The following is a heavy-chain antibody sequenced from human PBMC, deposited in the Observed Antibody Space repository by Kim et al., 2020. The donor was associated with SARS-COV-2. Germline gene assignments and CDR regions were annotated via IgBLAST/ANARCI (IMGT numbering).Heavy chain of an antibody. V-gene: IGHV1-2*02. D-gene: IGHD2-2*02. CDR2: INPNSGGT. CDR1: GYTFTGYY. J-gene: IGHJ4*02. Sequence: ASVKVSCKASGYTFTGYYMHWVRQAPGQGLEWMGWINPNSGGTNYAQKFQGRVTMTRDTSISTAYMELSRLRSDDTAVYYCAREGIVVPAAITIDYWGQGTLVTVSS. CDR3: AREGIVVPAAITIDY.